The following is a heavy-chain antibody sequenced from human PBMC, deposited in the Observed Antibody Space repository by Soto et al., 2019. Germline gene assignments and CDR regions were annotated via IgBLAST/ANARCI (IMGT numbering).Heavy chain of an antibody. J-gene: IGHJ4*02. CDR1: GFTFRNRA. Sequence: VESLRLSCGASGFTFRNRALHWVRQAPGKGLEWVAVTSFDGSTKFYADSVKGRFTISRDNSNNTLFLHMNSLRGEDTALYYCARDIEARWLIFGVVIVGNLAHSGMGTMVTVSS. V-gene: IGHV3-30*04. CDR3: ARDIEARWLIFGVVIVGNLAH. D-gene: IGHD3-3*02. CDR2: TSFDGSTK.